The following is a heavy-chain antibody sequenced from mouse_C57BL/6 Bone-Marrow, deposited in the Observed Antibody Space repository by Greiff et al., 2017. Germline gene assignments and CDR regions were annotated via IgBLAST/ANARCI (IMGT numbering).Heavy chain of an antibody. CDR3: SRSRSSRQRMLRKAY. CDR1: GYTFTSYG. Sequence: QVQLQQSGAELARPGASVKLSCKASGYTFTSYGLSWVKQRTGQGLEWIGEIYPRSGNTYYNEKFKGKATLTADKSSSTAYMELRSLTSEDSAVYFCSRSRSSRQRMLRKAYWGQGTLVTVSA. V-gene: IGHV1-81*01. CDR2: IYPRSGNT. D-gene: IGHD3-2*02. J-gene: IGHJ3*01.